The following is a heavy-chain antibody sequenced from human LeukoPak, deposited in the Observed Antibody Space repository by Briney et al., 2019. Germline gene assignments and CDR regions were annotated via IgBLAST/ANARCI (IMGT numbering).Heavy chain of an antibody. Sequence: GGSLRLSCAASGFTFSSYAMHWVRQAPGKGLEYVSAISSNGGSTYYANSVKGRFTISRDNSKNTLYLQMGSLRAEDMTVYYCAGVAYDSSGFYYYYYMDVWGKGTTVTISS. CDR2: ISSNGGST. V-gene: IGHV3-64*01. D-gene: IGHD3-22*01. J-gene: IGHJ6*03. CDR3: AGVAYDSSGFYYYYYMDV. CDR1: GFTFSSYA.